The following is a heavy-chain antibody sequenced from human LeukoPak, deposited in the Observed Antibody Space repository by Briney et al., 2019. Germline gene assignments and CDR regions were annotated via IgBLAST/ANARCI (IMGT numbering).Heavy chain of an antibody. CDR3: ARVGVGVSQYFQH. CDR2: IYSGGST. CDR1: GFTFSDYY. D-gene: IGHD3-3*01. V-gene: IGHV3-53*01. Sequence: PGGSLRLSCAASGFTFSDYYMSWIRQAPGKGQEWVSVIYSGGSTYYADSVKGRFTISRDNSKNTLYLQMNSLRAEDTAVYYCARVGVGVSQYFQHWGQGTLVTVSS. J-gene: IGHJ1*01.